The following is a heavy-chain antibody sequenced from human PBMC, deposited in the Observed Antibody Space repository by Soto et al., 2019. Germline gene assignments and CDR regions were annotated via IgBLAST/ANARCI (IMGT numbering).Heavy chain of an antibody. CDR1: GFTFSSYA. D-gene: IGHD3-16*02. V-gene: IGHV3-23*01. CDR3: AKATGMITFGGVIVY. J-gene: IGHJ4*02. Sequence: GGSLRLSCAASGFTFSSYAMSWVRQAPGKGLEWVSAISGSGSSTYYADSVKGRFTISRDNSKNTLYLQMNSLRAEDTAVYYCAKATGMITFGGVIVYWGQGTLVTVSS. CDR2: ISGSGSST.